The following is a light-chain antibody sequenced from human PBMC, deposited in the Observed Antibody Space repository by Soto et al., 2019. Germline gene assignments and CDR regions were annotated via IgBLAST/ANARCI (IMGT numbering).Light chain of an antibody. Sequence: DIQMTQSPSTLSASVGDRVTITCRASQSISSWLAWYQQKPGEAPKVLIYAASTLQDGIPSRFSGSGSGTDFTLTIRGLQPEDFATYYCQQGYSTITFGQGTRLEI. V-gene: IGKV1-39*01. CDR2: AAS. CDR1: QSISSW. J-gene: IGKJ5*01. CDR3: QQGYSTIT.